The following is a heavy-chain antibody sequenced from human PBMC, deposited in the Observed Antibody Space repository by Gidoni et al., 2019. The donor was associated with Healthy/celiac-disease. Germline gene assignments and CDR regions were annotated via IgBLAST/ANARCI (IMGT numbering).Heavy chain of an antibody. Sequence: EVQLLESGGGLVQPGGSLRLSCAAPGFTFRSQAMSWVRQAPGKGLEWFSAIIGSGGSTYYADSVKGRFTISRDNSKNTLYLQMNSLRAEDTAVYYCAKDSTPTRVSYFDYWGQGTLVTVSS. CDR3: AKDSTPTRVSYFDY. CDR1: GFTFRSQA. CDR2: IIGSGGST. V-gene: IGHV3-23*01. J-gene: IGHJ4*02.